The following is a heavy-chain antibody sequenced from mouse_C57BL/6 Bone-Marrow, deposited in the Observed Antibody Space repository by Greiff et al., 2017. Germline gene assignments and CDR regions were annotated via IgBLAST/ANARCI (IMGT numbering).Heavy chain of an antibody. Sequence: VQLQQSGAELVRPGASVKLSCKASGYTFTSYGISWVKQRTGKGLEWIGEFYPRGGNTNYNEKFKGKATLTADKSSSTAYMELSSLTYEDSAVXLCAREGLRRMIYFYAMDYWGQGTSVTVSS. J-gene: IGHJ4*01. D-gene: IGHD2-4*01. CDR2: FYPRGGNT. CDR3: AREGLRRMIYFYAMDY. V-gene: IGHV1-81*01. CDR1: GYTFTSYG.